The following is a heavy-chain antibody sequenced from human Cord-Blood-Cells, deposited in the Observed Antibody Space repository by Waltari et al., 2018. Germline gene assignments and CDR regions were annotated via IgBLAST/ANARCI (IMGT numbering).Heavy chain of an antibody. CDR3: ARGPDLWFGELYFDY. D-gene: IGHD3-10*01. CDR2: NNHSGST. J-gene: IGHJ4*02. CDR1: GASFSGSY. V-gene: IGHV4-34*01. Sequence: QVQLQQWCAGPLKPPETPSLTCAVYGASFSGSYWSWIRQPPGKGLEWIGENNHSGSTNYNPSLKSRVTISVDTSKNQFSLKLSSVTAADTAVYYCARGPDLWFGELYFDYWGQGTLVTVSS.